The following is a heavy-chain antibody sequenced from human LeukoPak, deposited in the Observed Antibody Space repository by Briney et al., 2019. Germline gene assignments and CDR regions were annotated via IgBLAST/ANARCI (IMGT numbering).Heavy chain of an antibody. V-gene: IGHV1-18*01. Sequence: GASVKVSCKASGYTFSSYGISWVRQAPGQGLEWMGWISAYNGNTNYAQKLQGRVTMTTDTSTSTAYMELRSLRSDDTAVYYCARGEPPGIAVAGPLYYYYMDVWGKGTTVTVSS. J-gene: IGHJ6*03. CDR1: GYTFSSYG. CDR2: ISAYNGNT. D-gene: IGHD6-19*01. CDR3: ARGEPPGIAVAGPLYYYYMDV.